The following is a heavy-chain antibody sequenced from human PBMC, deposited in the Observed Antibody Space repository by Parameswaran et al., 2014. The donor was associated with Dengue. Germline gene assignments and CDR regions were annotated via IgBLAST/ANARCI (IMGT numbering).Heavy chain of an antibody. CDR2: ISSYNGNT. J-gene: IGHJ4*02. V-gene: IGHV1-18*01. CDR3: ARDRHYYDLPGH. D-gene: IGHD3-22*01. Sequence: WVRQAPGQGLEWMGWISSYNGNTEYAQKFQGRVTMTTDTSTSTAYMELRSLRSDDTAVYYCARDRHYYDLPGHWGQGTLVTVSS.